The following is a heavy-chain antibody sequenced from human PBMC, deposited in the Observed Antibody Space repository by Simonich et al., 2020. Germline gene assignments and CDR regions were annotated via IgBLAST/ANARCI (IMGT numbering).Heavy chain of an antibody. V-gene: IGHV3-21*01. CDR3: ARKRFLEWFFDY. CDR1: GFTFSSYS. CDR2: ISSISRYI. D-gene: IGHD3-3*01. J-gene: IGHJ4*02. Sequence: EVQLVESGGGLVKPGGSLRLSCAASGFTFSSYSMNWVRQAPGKWRDGVSSISSISRYIYYADSGKGRVTISRDNAKNSLYLQMNSLRAEDTAVYYCARKRFLEWFFDYWGQGTLVTVSS.